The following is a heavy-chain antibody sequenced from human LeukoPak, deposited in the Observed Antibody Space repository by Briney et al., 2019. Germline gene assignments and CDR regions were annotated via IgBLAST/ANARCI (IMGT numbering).Heavy chain of an antibody. CDR1: GFTFTSSA. CDR3: AAGYSSGWLFSY. J-gene: IGHJ4*02. Sequence: SVKVSCKASGFTFTSSAMQWVRQARRQRLEGIGWIVVGSGNTNYAQKFQERVTITRDMSTRTAYMELSSLRSEDTAVYYCAAGYSSGWLFSYWGQGTLVTVSS. V-gene: IGHV1-58*02. D-gene: IGHD6-19*01. CDR2: IVVGSGNT.